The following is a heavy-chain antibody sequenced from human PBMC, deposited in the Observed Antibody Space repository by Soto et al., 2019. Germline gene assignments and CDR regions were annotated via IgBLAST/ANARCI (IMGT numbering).Heavy chain of an antibody. J-gene: IGHJ4*02. CDR2: ISSSSSYI. Sequence: EVQLVESGGGLVKPGGSLRLSCAASGFTFSSYSMNWVRQAPGKGLEWVSSISSSSSYIYYADSVKGRFTISRDNAKNSLYLQMNSLRAEDTAVYYCARDPPGDYYVSSGCWGQGTLVTVSS. CDR3: ARDPPGDYYVSSGC. V-gene: IGHV3-21*01. D-gene: IGHD3-22*01. CDR1: GFTFSSYS.